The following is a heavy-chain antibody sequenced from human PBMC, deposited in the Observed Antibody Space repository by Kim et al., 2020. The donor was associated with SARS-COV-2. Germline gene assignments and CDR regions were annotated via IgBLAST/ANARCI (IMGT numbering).Heavy chain of an antibody. J-gene: IGHJ6*02. D-gene: IGHD3-3*01. Sequence: NPSLKSRVTMSVDTSKNQFSLKLSSVTAADTAVYYCARDLENYYYYGMDVWGQGTTVTVSS. V-gene: IGHV4-4*07. CDR3: ARDLENYYYYGMDV.